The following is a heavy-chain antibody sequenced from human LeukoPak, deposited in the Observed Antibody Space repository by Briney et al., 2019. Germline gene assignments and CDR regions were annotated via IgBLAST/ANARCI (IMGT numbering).Heavy chain of an antibody. CDR2: ISGYSGNT. CDR3: ARGYSSGRDYYFDY. D-gene: IGHD6-19*01. J-gene: IGHJ4*02. Sequence: ASVKVSCKATGYTFTTYSVNSVRQAPGQGLEWMGWISGYSGNTNYAQKLQGRVTMTTDTSASTAYMELRSLRSDDTAIYYCARGYSSGRDYYFDYWGQGTLVTVSS. CDR1: GYTFTTYS. V-gene: IGHV1-18*01.